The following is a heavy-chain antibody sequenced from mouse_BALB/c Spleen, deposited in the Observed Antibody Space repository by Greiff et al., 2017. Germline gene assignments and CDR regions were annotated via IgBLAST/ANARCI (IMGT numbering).Heavy chain of an antibody. CDR2: IYYSGTI. D-gene: IGHD2-1*01. CDR1: GISITTGNYR. Sequence: DVQLQESGPGLVKPSQTVSLTCTVTGISITTGNYRWSWIRQFPGNKLEWIGYIYYSGTITYNPSLTSRTTITRDTSKNQFFLEMNSLTAEDTATYYCARDYYGNYNYYAMDYWGQGTSVTVSS. V-gene: IGHV3-5*02. CDR3: ARDYYGNYNYYAMDY. J-gene: IGHJ4*01.